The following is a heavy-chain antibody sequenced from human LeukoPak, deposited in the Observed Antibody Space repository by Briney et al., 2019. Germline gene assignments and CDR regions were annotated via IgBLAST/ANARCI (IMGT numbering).Heavy chain of an antibody. CDR3: AKDVHRSSWYYYFDY. V-gene: IGHV3-23*01. D-gene: IGHD6-13*01. CDR1: GFTFSSYA. CDR2: ISGSGGST. J-gene: IGHJ4*02. Sequence: GGSLRLSCAASGFTFSSYAMSWVRQAPGKGLEWVSAISGSGGSTYHADSVKGRFTISRDNSKNTLYLQMNSLRAEDTAVYYCAKDVHRSSWYYYFDYWGQGTLVTVSS.